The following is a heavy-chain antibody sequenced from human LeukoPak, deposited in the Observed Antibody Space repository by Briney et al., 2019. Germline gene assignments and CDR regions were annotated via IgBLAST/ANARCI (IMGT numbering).Heavy chain of an antibody. Sequence: ASVKVSCKASGYTFTGYYMHWVRQAPGQGLEWMGWINPNSGGTNYAQKFQGRVTMTRDTSISTAYMELSRLRSDDTAVYYCARSSRGAYCGGGCYSGFDYWGQGTLVTVSS. V-gene: IGHV1-2*02. CDR3: ARSSRGAYCGGGCYSGFDY. J-gene: IGHJ4*02. D-gene: IGHD2-21*02. CDR2: INPNSGGT. CDR1: GYTFTGYY.